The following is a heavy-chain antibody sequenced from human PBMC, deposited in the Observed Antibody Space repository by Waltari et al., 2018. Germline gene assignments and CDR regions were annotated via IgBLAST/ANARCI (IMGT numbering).Heavy chain of an antibody. CDR3: ARRRTTIYDY. CDR2: IYYSGST. V-gene: IGHV4-39*01. J-gene: IGHJ4*02. D-gene: IGHD4-4*01. CDR1: GGSISSSHYY. Sequence: QLQLQESGPGLVKPSETLSLTCTVPGGSISSSHYYWGWIRQPPGKGLEWIGSIYYSGSTYYNPSLKSRVTISVDTSKNQFSLKLSSVTAADTAVYYCARRRTTIYDYWGQGTLVTVSS.